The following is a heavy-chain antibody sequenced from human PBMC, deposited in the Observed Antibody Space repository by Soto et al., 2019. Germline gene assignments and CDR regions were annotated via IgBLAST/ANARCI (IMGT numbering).Heavy chain of an antibody. CDR1: GASIRGYY. Sequence: SETLSLTCTISGASIRGYYWSWVRQPPGKGLEWIGYVYYTGSTEYNPSLESRVAMSADTSKNQFSLKLTSVTAADTALYYCARPQGSTSMYHWFDPWGPGAMVT. V-gene: IGHV4-59*08. D-gene: IGHD3-10*01. CDR3: ARPQGSTSMYHWFDP. CDR2: VYYTGST. J-gene: IGHJ5*02.